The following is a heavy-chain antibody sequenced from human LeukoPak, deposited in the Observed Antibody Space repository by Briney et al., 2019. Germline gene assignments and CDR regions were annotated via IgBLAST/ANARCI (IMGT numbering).Heavy chain of an antibody. CDR3: ARSTVYYYYGMDV. D-gene: IGHD4-17*01. CDR1: GGSISSYY. Sequence: PSETLSLTRTVSGGSISSYYWSWIRQPPGKGLEWIGYIYYSGSTNYNPSLKSRVTISVDTSKNQFSLKLSSVTAADTAVYYCARSTVYYYYGMDVWGQGTTVTVSS. CDR2: IYYSGST. V-gene: IGHV4-59*01. J-gene: IGHJ6*02.